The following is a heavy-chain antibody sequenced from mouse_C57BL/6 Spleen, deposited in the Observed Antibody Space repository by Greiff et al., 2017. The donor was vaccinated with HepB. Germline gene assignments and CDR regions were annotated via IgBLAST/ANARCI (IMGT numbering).Heavy chain of an antibody. Sequence: QVQLQQSGAELVKPGASVKMSCKASGYTFTSYWITWVKQRPGQGLEWIGDIYPGSGSTNYNEKFKSKATLTVDTSSSTAYMPLSSLTSEDSAVYYCARSYDDGSSYAWFAYWGQGTLVTVSA. D-gene: IGHD1-1*01. J-gene: IGHJ3*01. CDR3: ARSYDDGSSYAWFAY. CDR2: IYPGSGST. V-gene: IGHV1-55*01. CDR1: GYTFTSYW.